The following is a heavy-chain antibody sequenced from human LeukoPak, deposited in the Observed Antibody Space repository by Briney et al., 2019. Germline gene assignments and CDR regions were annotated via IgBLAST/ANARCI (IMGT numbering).Heavy chain of an antibody. Sequence: ASVKVSCKASGYTFTGYYMHWVRQTPGQGLEWMGWINPNSGGTNYAQKFQGRVTMTRDTSISTAYMELSRLRSDDTAVYYCARDLRFLEWSPQYYFDYWGQGTLVTVSS. CDR3: ARDLRFLEWSPQYYFDY. V-gene: IGHV1-2*02. CDR2: INPNSGGT. J-gene: IGHJ4*02. CDR1: GYTFTGYY. D-gene: IGHD3-3*01.